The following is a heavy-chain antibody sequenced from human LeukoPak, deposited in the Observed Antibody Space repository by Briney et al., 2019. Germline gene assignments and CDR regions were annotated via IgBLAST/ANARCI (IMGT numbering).Heavy chain of an antibody. V-gene: IGHV3-30*04. Sequence: PGRPLRLSCAASGFTFSAYVMHWVRQAPGKGLECVAVISNDGNEKYYADSVKGRFSISRDNSKNTLYLQTSSLRTEDTAVYYCVRDGGYTGGWTYGAGDYWGQGNLVTVSS. CDR3: VRDGGYTGGWTYGAGDY. CDR2: ISNDGNEK. J-gene: IGHJ4*01. D-gene: IGHD2-8*02. CDR1: GFTFSAYV.